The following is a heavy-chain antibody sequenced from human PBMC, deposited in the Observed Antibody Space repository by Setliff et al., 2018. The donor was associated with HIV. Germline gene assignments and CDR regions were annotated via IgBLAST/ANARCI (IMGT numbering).Heavy chain of an antibody. CDR3: AREISRYSGYEGRMDYFDY. CDR2: IYHSGST. Sequence: PSETLSLTCAVSGGSISSTNWWSWVRQPPGKGLEWIGEIYHSGSTNYNPSHKSRVTISVDKSKNQFSLKLNSVTAADTAVYYCAREISRYSGYEGRMDYFDYWGQGTLVTVSS. J-gene: IGHJ4*02. CDR1: GGSISSTNW. V-gene: IGHV4-4*02. D-gene: IGHD5-12*01.